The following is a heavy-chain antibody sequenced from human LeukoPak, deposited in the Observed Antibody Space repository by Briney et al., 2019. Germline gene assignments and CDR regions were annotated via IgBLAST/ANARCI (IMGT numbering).Heavy chain of an antibody. CDR2: IYYSGST. D-gene: IGHD6-13*01. CDR1: GGPISSYY. Sequence: SETLSLTCTVSGGPISSYYWSWIRQPPGKGLEWIGYIYYSGSTNYNPSLKSRVTISVDTSKNQFSLKLSSVTAADTAVYYCATGVAAARDYWGQGTLVTVSS. V-gene: IGHV4-59*01. CDR3: ATGVAAARDY. J-gene: IGHJ4*02.